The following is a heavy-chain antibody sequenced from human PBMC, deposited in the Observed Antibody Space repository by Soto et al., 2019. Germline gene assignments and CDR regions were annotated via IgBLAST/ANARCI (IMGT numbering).Heavy chain of an antibody. CDR3: VKDIPAWRQVWGYDY. CDR2: IGVSDGYT. J-gene: IGHJ4*02. D-gene: IGHD5-18*01. CDR1: GFTFSAYA. V-gene: IGHV3-23*01. Sequence: QTGGSLRLSCVTSGFTFSAYAMCWVRQSPGKGLEWVSSIGVSDGYTYYADSVKGRFTISRDNSENTLYLQMNDLRAEDTAVYYCVKDIPAWRQVWGYDYWGQGALVTVSS.